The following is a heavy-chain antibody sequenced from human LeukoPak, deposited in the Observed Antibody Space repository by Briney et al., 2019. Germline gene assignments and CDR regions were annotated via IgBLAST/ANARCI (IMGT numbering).Heavy chain of an antibody. CDR2: INPNSGGT. V-gene: IGHV1-2*02. D-gene: IGHD6-19*01. CDR1: GYTFTGYY. CDR3: ARGIWGSGWYYYFDY. Sequence: ASVKVSCKASGYTFTGYYMHWVRQAPGQGLEWMGWINPNSGGTNYAQKFQGRVTMTRDTSICTAYMELSRLRSDDTAVYYCARGIWGSGWYYYFDYWGQGTLVTVSS. J-gene: IGHJ4*02.